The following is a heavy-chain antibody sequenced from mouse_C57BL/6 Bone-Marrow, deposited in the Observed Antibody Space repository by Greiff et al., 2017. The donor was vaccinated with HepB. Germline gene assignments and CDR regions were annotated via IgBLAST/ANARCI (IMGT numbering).Heavy chain of an antibody. CDR3: ATEWVRGDY. CDR2: IYPRSGNT. CDR1: GYTFTSYG. V-gene: IGHV1-81*01. D-gene: IGHD2-1*01. J-gene: IGHJ2*01. Sequence: QVHVKQSGAELARPGASVKLSCKASGYTFTSYGISWVKQRTGQGLEWIGEIYPRSGNTYYNEKFKGKATLTADKSSSTAYMELRSLTSEDSAVYFCATEWVRGDYWGQGTTLTVSS.